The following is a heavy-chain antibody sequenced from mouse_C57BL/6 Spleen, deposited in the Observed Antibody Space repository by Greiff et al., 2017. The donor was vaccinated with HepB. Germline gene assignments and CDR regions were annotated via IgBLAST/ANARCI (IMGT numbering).Heavy chain of an antibody. D-gene: IGHD2-3*01. CDR1: GYAFSSSW. V-gene: IGHV1-82*01. CDR3: ARLGDCYSWFAY. Sequence: VQLQQSGPELVKPGASVKISCKASGYAFSSSWMNWVKQRPGKGLEWIGRIYPGDGDTNYNGKFKGKATLTADKSSSTAYMQLSSLTSEDSAVYFCARLGDCYSWFAYWGQGTLVTVSA. CDR2: IYPGDGDT. J-gene: IGHJ3*01.